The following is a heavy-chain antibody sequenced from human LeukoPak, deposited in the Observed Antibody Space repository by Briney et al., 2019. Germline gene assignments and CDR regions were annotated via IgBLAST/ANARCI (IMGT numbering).Heavy chain of an antibody. CDR2: ISAYNGNT. CDR1: GYTFTSYG. J-gene: IGHJ1*01. CDR3: ARGRSYYYDSSGYYFPDEYFQH. V-gene: IGHV1-18*01. Sequence: ASVKVSCKASGYTFTSYGISWVRQAPGQGLEWIGWISAYNGNTNYAQKLQGRVTMTTDTSTSTAYMELRSLRSDDTAVYYCARGRSYYYDSSGYYFPDEYFQHWGQGTLVTVSS. D-gene: IGHD3-22*01.